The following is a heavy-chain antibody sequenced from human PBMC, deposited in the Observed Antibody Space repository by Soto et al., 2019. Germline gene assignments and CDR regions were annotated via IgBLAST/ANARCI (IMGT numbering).Heavy chain of an antibody. CDR3: ARVSIGFEYYYMDV. Sequence: ESGGGLVQPGGSLRLSCAASGFSFSNYAMTWVRQAPGKGLEWVSGVSGSGDSTYYPDSVKGRFTISRDSSQNTLFLQMNGLRAADTAIYYCARVSIGFEYYYMDVWGRGTTVTVSS. V-gene: IGHV3-23*01. D-gene: IGHD2-15*01. CDR1: GFSFSNYA. CDR2: VSGSGDST. J-gene: IGHJ6*03.